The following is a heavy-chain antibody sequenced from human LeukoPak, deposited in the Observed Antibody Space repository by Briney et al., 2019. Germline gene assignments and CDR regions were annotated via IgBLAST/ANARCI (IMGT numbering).Heavy chain of an antibody. D-gene: IGHD3-10*02. CDR2: IYYSGNT. J-gene: IGHJ6*03. CDR1: GGSISSGGYY. V-gene: IGHV4-31*03. CDR3: ARDYPYMSGRYMDV. Sequence: PSKTLSLTCTVSGGSISSGGYYWSWIRQHPGKGLEWIGYIYYSGNTYYNPSLKSRVTISVDTSKNQFPLKLSSVTAADTAVYYCARDYPYMSGRYMDVWGKGTTVTVSS.